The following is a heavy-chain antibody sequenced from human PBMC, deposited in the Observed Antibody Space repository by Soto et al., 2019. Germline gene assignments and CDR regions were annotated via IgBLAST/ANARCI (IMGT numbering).Heavy chain of an antibody. V-gene: IGHV3-21*01. CDR2: ISSSSTYI. J-gene: IGHJ3*02. CDR1: GFTISSYS. D-gene: IGHD6-25*01. CDR3: ASQGRLTDAFDI. Sequence: PGGSLRLSCAASGFTISSYSMNWVRQAPGKGLEWVSSISSSSTYIYYADSVKGRFTISRDNTKNSLYLQMNNLRAEDTAVYYWASQGRLTDAFDIWGQGTMVTVSS.